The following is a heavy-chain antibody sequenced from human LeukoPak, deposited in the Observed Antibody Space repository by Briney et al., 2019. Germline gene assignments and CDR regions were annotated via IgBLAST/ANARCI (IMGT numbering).Heavy chain of an antibody. CDR3: AREAGELHYYYYGMDV. V-gene: IGHV4-34*01. CDR2: INHSGST. CDR1: GGSFSGYY. D-gene: IGHD1-26*01. Sequence: SETLSLTCAVYGGSFSGYYWSWIRQPPGKGLEWIGEINHSGSTNYNPSLKSRVTISVDTSKNQFSLKLSSVTAADTAVYYCAREAGELHYYYYGMDVWGQGTTVTVSS. J-gene: IGHJ6*02.